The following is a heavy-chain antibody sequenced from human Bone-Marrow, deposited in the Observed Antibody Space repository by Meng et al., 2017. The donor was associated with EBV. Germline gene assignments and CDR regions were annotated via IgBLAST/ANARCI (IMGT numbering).Heavy chain of an antibody. CDR1: GGSFSGYY. V-gene: IGHV4-34*01. Sequence: QVQLQQWGAGRLKPSETLSLTCAVYGGSFSGYYWSWIRQPPGKGLEWIGEINHSGSTNYNPSLKSRVTISVDTSKNQFSLKLSSVTAADTAVYYCARPYYYGSGGNYWGQGTLVTVSS. CDR3: ARPYYYGSGGNY. J-gene: IGHJ4*02. D-gene: IGHD3-10*01. CDR2: INHSGST.